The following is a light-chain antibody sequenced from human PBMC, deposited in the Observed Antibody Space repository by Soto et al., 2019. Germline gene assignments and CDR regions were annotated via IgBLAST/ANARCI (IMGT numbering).Light chain of an antibody. V-gene: IGLV2-11*01. CDR1: SSDVGGYNS. CDR3: CSYAGSYSPVV. CDR2: DVS. J-gene: IGLJ2*01. Sequence: QSVLTQPRSVSGSPGQSVTISCTGTSSDVGGYNSVSWYQQHPGKAPKLMIYDVSKRPSGVPDRFSGSKSGNTASLTISGLQAEDEADYYCCSYAGSYSPVVFGGGTKLTV.